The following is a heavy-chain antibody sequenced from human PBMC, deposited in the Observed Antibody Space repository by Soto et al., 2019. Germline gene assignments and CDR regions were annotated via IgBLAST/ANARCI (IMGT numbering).Heavy chain of an antibody. D-gene: IGHD2-21*01. Sequence: SVKVSCKASGGTFSNLVISWLRESAGQGLEWMGGNIPIFGTANYAQKFQGRVTIIADESTGTTYMELTSLRSEDTAVYYCARAPILVGETTYENYFDYWGQGTLVTVSS. CDR3: ARAPILVGETTYENYFDY. V-gene: IGHV1-69*13. CDR1: GGTFSNLV. J-gene: IGHJ4*02. CDR2: NIPIFGTA.